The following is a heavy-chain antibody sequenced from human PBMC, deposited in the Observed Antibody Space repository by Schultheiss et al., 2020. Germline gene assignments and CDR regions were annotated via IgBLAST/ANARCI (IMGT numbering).Heavy chain of an antibody. Sequence: SETLSLTCTVSGGSISSSSYYWGWIRQPPGKGLEWIGRIYTSGSTYYNPSLKSRVTISVDTSKNQFSLKLSSVTAADTAVYYCARARSGLGLNWFDPWGQGTLVTVSS. CDR3: ARARSGLGLNWFDP. CDR2: IYTSGST. D-gene: IGHD3-16*01. J-gene: IGHJ5*02. V-gene: IGHV4-39*07. CDR1: GGSISSSSYY.